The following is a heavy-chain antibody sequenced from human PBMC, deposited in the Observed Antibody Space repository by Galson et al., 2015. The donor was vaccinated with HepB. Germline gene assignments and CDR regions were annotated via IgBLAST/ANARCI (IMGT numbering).Heavy chain of an antibody. CDR1: EFTFNNYD. Sequence: SLRLSCAASEFTFNNYDMSWVRQAPGKGLEWVSTISTSGDGTYYADSVKGRFTISRDNSKNMLYLQMNSLRAEDTAVYYCARDERYYGSGRGFAAFDIWGQGTMVTVSS. CDR2: ISTSGDGT. J-gene: IGHJ3*02. V-gene: IGHV3-23*01. CDR3: ARDERYYGSGRGFAAFDI. D-gene: IGHD3-10*01.